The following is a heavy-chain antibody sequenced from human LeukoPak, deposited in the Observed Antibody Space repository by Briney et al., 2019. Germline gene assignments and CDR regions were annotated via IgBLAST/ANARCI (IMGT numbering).Heavy chain of an antibody. Sequence: ASVKVSCKASGITFTSYYIHWVRQAPGRGLEWMGWISNYNGNTHYAQKLQGRVTMTTDTSTNTAYMELRSLRSDDTAVYYCARTLGATIRWFDPWGQGTLVTVSS. V-gene: IGHV1-18*04. CDR2: ISNYNGNT. CDR3: ARTLGATIRWFDP. J-gene: IGHJ5*02. D-gene: IGHD1-26*01. CDR1: GITFTSYY.